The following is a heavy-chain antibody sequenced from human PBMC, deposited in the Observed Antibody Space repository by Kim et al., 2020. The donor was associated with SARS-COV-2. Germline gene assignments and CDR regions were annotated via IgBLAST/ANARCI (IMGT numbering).Heavy chain of an antibody. CDR1: GYTFTSYA. CDR2: INAGNGNT. Sequence: ASVKVSCKASGYTFTSYAMHWVRQAPGQRLQWMGWINAGNGNTKYSQKFQGRVTITRDTSASTAYMELSSLRSEDTAVYYCAREGIAVAGSFDPWGQGTLVTVSS. J-gene: IGHJ5*02. D-gene: IGHD6-19*01. V-gene: IGHV1-3*01. CDR3: AREGIAVAGSFDP.